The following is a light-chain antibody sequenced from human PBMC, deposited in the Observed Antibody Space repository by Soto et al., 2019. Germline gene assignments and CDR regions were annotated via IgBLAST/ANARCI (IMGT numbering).Light chain of an antibody. CDR1: SSDVGGYNY. V-gene: IGLV2-8*01. J-gene: IGLJ2*01. CDR3: SSYAGTNNAL. CDR2: EVT. Sequence: QSALTQPPSASGSPGQSVTISCTGISSDVGGYNYVSWYQQYPGKAPKLMIYEVTKRPSGVPDRFSGSKSGNTASLTVSGLQAEDEADYYCSSYAGTNNALFGGATQLPVL.